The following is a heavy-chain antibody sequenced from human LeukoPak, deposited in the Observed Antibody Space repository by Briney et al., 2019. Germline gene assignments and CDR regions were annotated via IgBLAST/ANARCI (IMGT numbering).Heavy chain of an antibody. Sequence: SETLSLTCTVSGGSISSNYWSWLRQPPGKGLEWIGYIYYSGSTNYNPSLKSRVTISVDTSKNQFSLKLSSATAADTAVYYCARGDGYNYVTDYWGQGTLVTVSS. CDR2: IYYSGST. D-gene: IGHD5-12*01. CDR1: GGSISSNY. V-gene: IGHV4-59*01. J-gene: IGHJ4*02. CDR3: ARGDGYNYVTDY.